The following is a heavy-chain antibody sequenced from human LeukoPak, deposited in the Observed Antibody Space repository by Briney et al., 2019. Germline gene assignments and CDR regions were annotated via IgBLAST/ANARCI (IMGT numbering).Heavy chain of an antibody. V-gene: IGHV3-21*01. Sequence: PGGSLRLSCAASGFTFSSYSMNWVRQAPGKGLERVSSISSSSSYIYYADSVKGRFTISRDNAKNSLYLQMNSLRAEDTAVYYCARDGAVTMVRGVILTYYYYMDVWGKGTTVTVSS. CDR1: GFTFSSYS. CDR3: ARDGAVTMVRGVILTYYYYMDV. D-gene: IGHD3-10*01. J-gene: IGHJ6*03. CDR2: ISSSSSYI.